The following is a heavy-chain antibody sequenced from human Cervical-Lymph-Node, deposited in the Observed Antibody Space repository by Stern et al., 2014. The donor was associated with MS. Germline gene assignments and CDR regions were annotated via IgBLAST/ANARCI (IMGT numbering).Heavy chain of an antibody. Sequence: VQLVESGGGVVQPGGSLRLSCAASGFPFSGHGLHWVRQAPGKGLEWVALISYDGSNKWYAESVKGRFTISRDSSRNPMFLQMNTLRLEDAAVYYCARDGPNYDHNGRGDAFDVWGQGAMVTVSP. CDR1: GFPFSGHG. CDR3: ARDGPNYDHNGRGDAFDV. V-gene: IGHV3-33*05. J-gene: IGHJ3*01. D-gene: IGHD3-22*01. CDR2: ISYDGSNK.